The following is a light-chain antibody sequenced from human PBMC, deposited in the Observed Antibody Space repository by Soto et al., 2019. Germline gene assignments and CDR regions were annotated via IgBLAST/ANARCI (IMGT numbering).Light chain of an antibody. CDR1: QSISKY. Sequence: DIQMTQSPSSLSASVGDRVTVTCRASQSISKYLNWYQQKPGKAPHLLIYGASNFQNVVPSMFSGSGSGTDFTLTITNLQPEDFATYYCQQSYSTRPVTFGPGTKVDIK. V-gene: IGKV1-39*01. J-gene: IGKJ3*01. CDR2: GAS. CDR3: QQSYSTRPVT.